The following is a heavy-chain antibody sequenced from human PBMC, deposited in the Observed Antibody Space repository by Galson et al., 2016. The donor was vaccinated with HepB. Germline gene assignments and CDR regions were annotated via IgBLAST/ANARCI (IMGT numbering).Heavy chain of an antibody. Sequence: SVKVSCKASGYTFSSYGISWVRQAPGQGLEWMGWISTYNGNTNYAQNFQGRVTMTTDTSATTAYLELRSLRSDDTAVYFCARDCDVWFREPYYFYYWGQGTLVTVSS. V-gene: IGHV1-18*01. CDR3: ARDCDVWFREPYYFYY. D-gene: IGHD3-10*01. CDR2: ISTYNGNT. CDR1: GYTFSSYG. J-gene: IGHJ4*02.